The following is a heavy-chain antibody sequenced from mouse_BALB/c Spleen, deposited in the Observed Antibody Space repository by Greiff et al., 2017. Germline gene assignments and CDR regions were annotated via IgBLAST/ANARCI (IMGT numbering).Heavy chain of an antibody. CDR1: GFSLTGYG. D-gene: IGHD1-1*01. Sequence: VQLQESGPGLVAPSQSLSITCTVSGFSLTGYGVNWVRQPPGKGLEWLGMIWGDGSTDYNSALKSRLSISKDNSKSQVFFKMNSLQANDTAIYYCARKDYYGSSLYAMDYWGQGTSVTVSS. J-gene: IGHJ4*01. CDR2: IWGDGST. CDR3: ARKDYYGSSLYAMDY. V-gene: IGHV2-6-7*01.